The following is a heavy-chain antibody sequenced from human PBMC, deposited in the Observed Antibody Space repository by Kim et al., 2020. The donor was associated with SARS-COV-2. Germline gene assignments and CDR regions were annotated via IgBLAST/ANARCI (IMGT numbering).Heavy chain of an antibody. CDR3: ARVFDY. J-gene: IGHJ4*02. V-gene: IGHV4-39*01. CDR2: TGRT. Sequence: TGRTNSNPSLKSRVTISVATSKNQFSLEVTSVTAADTAVYYCARVFDYWGQGILVPVSS.